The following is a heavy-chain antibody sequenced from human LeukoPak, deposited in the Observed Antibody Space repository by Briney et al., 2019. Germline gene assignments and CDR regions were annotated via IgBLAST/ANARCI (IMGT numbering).Heavy chain of an antibody. D-gene: IGHD6-6*01. J-gene: IGHJ4*02. CDR3: ARAKDIAARNFDY. V-gene: IGHV3-53*01. Sequence: PGGSLRLSCAASRFTVISNYMTWVRQAPGKGLEWVSVIYSGGSTYYADSVKGRFTISRDNSKNTLYLQMNSLRAEDTAVYDCARAKDIAARNFDYWGQGTLVTVSS. CDR1: RFTVISNY. CDR2: IYSGGST.